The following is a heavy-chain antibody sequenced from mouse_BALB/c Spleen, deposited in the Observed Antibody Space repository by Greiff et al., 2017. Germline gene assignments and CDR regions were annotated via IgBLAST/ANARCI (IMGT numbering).Heavy chain of an antibody. D-gene: IGHD2-2*01. V-gene: IGHV5-6-3*01. CDR2: INSNGGST. Sequence: EVQGVESGGGLVQPGGSLKLSCAASGFTFSSYGMSWVRQTPDKRLELVATINSNGGSTYYPDSVKGRFTISRDNAKNTLYLQMSSLKSEDTAMYYCAREGGYDWGYAMDYWGQGTSVTVSS. CDR3: AREGGYDWGYAMDY. CDR1: GFTFSSYG. J-gene: IGHJ4*01.